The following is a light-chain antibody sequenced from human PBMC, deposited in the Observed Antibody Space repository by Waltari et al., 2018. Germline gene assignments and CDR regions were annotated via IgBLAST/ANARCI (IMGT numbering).Light chain of an antibody. Sequence: LSLSPGERATLSCRASQSVSSYLAWYQQKPGQAPRLLIYDASNRATGIPARFSGSGSGTDFTLTISSLEPEDFAVYYCQQRSNWPITFGQGTRLEIK. CDR2: DAS. J-gene: IGKJ5*01. V-gene: IGKV3-11*01. CDR3: QQRSNWPIT. CDR1: QSVSSY.